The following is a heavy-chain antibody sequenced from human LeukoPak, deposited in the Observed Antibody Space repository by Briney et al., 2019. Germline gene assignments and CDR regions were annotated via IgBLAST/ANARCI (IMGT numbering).Heavy chain of an antibody. CDR1: GFTFSSYW. Sequence: GGSLRLSCAASGFTFSSYWMSWVRQAPGKGLEWVANIKQDGSEKNYVDSVKGRFTISRDNAKNSLYLQMNSLRAEDTAVYYCAKDKFSVAVVADRLKWFDPWGQGTLVTVSS. CDR2: IKQDGSEK. D-gene: IGHD2-15*01. V-gene: IGHV3-7*01. J-gene: IGHJ5*02. CDR3: AKDKFSVAVVADRLKWFDP.